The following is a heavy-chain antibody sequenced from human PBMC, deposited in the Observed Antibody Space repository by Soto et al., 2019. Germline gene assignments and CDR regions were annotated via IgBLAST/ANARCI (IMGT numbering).Heavy chain of an antibody. CDR2: IWYDGSNK. Sequence: GGSLILSCAASGFTFSSYCVHWVRQAPGKGLEWVAVIWYDGSNKYYADSVKGRFTISRDNSKNTLYLQMNSLRAEDTAVYYCAPLGYDNYGMDVWGQGTTVTVSS. CDR3: APLGYDNYGMDV. J-gene: IGHJ6*02. V-gene: IGHV3-33*01. D-gene: IGHD3-22*01. CDR1: GFTFSSYC.